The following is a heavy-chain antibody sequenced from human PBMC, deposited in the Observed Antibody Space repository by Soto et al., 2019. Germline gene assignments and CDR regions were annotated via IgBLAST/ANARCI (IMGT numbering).Heavy chain of an antibody. J-gene: IGHJ6*02. Sequence: QVQLVQSGAEVKKPGSSVKVSCKASGGTFSSYAISWVRQAPGQGLEWMGGIIPIFGTANYAQKFQGRVTITADESTSTAYMELSSLRSEDMAVYYCARGGYCSSTSCYKGYYYGMDVWGQGTTVTVSS. CDR1: GGTFSSYA. CDR3: ARGGYCSSTSCYKGYYYGMDV. CDR2: IIPIFGTA. V-gene: IGHV1-69*01. D-gene: IGHD2-2*02.